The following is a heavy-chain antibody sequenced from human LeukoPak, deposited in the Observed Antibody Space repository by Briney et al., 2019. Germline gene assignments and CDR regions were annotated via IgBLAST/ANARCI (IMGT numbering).Heavy chain of an antibody. CDR3: ARDLISPTVTTGYYFDY. CDR1: GFTFSSYW. J-gene: IGHJ4*02. D-gene: IGHD4-17*01. Sequence: GGSLRLSCAASGFTFSSYWMSWVRQAPGKGLEWVANIKQDGSEKYYVDSVKGPFTISTDNANNSLYLQMNSLRAEGTAVYYCARDLISPTVTTGYYFDYWGQGTLVTVSS. CDR2: IKQDGSEK. V-gene: IGHV3-7*01.